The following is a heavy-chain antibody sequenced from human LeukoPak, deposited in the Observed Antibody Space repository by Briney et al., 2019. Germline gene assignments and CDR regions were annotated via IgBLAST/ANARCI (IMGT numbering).Heavy chain of an antibody. J-gene: IGHJ4*02. V-gene: IGHV4-59*01. D-gene: IGHD6-13*01. CDR1: GGSISSYY. Sequence: SETLSLTCTVSGGSISSYYWSWIRQPPGKGLEWVGYIYYSGNTNYNPSLKSRVTISVDTSKNQFSLKLSSVTAADTAVYYCARGPIADYDYWGQGTLVTVSS. CDR2: IYYSGNT. CDR3: ARGPIADYDY.